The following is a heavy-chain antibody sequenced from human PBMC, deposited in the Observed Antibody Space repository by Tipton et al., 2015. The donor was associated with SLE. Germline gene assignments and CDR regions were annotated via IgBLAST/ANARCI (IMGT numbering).Heavy chain of an antibody. D-gene: IGHD3-9*01. CDR1: GFTFNLYE. Sequence: SLRLSCAASGFTFNLYEMTWVRQAPGKGLEWVSYIGTSGSTIYYSDSVKGRFTISRDNAKKSVYLQMDGLTADDTGTYYCARVGTARSFDWPYFDSWGQGALVTVSS. CDR3: ARVGTARSFDWPYFDS. CDR2: IGTSGSTI. J-gene: IGHJ4*02. V-gene: IGHV3-48*03.